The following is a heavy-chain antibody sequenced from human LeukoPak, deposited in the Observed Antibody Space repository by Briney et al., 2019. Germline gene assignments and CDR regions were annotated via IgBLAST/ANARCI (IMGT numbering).Heavy chain of an antibody. D-gene: IGHD3-10*01. Sequence: ASVKVSCKASGYTFTSYDISWVRQAPGQGLEWMGWISAYNGNTNYAQKFQGRVTITADESTSTAYMELSSLRSEDTAVYYCARDPGSEGVFDYWGQGTLVTVSS. CDR1: GYTFTSYD. CDR3: ARDPGSEGVFDY. CDR2: ISAYNGNT. V-gene: IGHV1-18*01. J-gene: IGHJ4*02.